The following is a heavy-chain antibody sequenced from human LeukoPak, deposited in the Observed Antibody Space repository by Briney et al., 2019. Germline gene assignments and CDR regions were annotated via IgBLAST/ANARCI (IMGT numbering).Heavy chain of an antibody. CDR3: ARLPGMYSGSYFFDY. Sequence: GESLKISCKGSGYSFTSYWIGWVRQMPGKGLEWMGIIYPGDSDTRYSPSFQGQVTISADKSISTAYLQWSSLKASDTAMYHCARLPGMYSGSYFFDYWGQGTLVTVSS. V-gene: IGHV5-51*01. CDR2: IYPGDSDT. J-gene: IGHJ4*02. D-gene: IGHD1-26*01. CDR1: GYSFTSYW.